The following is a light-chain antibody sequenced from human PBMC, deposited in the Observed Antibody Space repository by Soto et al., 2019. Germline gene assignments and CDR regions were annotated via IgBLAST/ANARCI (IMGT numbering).Light chain of an antibody. CDR3: QQYNSYPWT. CDR1: QSISSW. Sequence: DIQMTQSPSILSASVGDRVTITCRASQSISSWLAWYQQKPGKAPNLLIHKASSLESGVPSRFSGSGSGTEFTLTISSLQPDDFAAYYCQQYNSYPWTFVQGTKVEIK. CDR2: KAS. J-gene: IGKJ1*01. V-gene: IGKV1-5*03.